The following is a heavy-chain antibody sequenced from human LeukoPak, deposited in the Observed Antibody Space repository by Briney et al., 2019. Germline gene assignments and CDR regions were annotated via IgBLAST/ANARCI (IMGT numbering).Heavy chain of an antibody. CDR3: AASGREGSGTYFRF. CDR1: GFTFDDFA. Sequence: GGSLRLSCTASGFTFDDFAMNWVRQLPGKGLEWVAGINWSGSTPTYGGSVKGRFTISRDNTKNSLILQMISLRGEDTALYYCAASGREGSGTYFRFWGQGTLVTVSS. D-gene: IGHD1-26*01. V-gene: IGHV3-20*04. CDR2: INWSGSTP. J-gene: IGHJ4*02.